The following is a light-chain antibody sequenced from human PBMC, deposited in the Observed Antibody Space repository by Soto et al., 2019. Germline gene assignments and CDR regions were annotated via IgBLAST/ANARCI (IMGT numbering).Light chain of an antibody. CDR2: GAS. V-gene: IGKV3-15*01. CDR3: QQYKNWPPWT. Sequence: EIVVTQSPATLSVSPGERATLSCRASQSVDNNLAWYQQKPGQAPRLLIFGASSRATGIPTRFSGSGSGTDFALTISSLQSEDFAVYYCQQYKNWPPWTFGQGTKVDIK. J-gene: IGKJ1*01. CDR1: QSVDNN.